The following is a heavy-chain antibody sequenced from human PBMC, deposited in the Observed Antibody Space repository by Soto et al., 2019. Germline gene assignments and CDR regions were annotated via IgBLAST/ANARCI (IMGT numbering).Heavy chain of an antibody. V-gene: IGHV3-15*01. CDR1: GFTSSNAW. D-gene: IGHD6-19*01. J-gene: IGHJ5*02. CDR3: TTSGWYGYHFP. CDR2: IKSKTDGGTT. Sequence: EVQLVESGGGLVKPGGPLSLPFPASGFTSSNAWRTWARQAPGKGLEWVGRIKSKTDGGTTDYAAPVKGRFTISRDDSKNTLYLQMNSLKTEDTAVYYCTTSGWYGYHFPWGQGTLVTVSS.